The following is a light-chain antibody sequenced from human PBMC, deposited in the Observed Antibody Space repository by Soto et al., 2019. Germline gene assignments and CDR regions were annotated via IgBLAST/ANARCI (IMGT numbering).Light chain of an antibody. V-gene: IGLV2-14*01. CDR1: SSDVGGYNY. CDR2: EVS. Sequence: QSALAQPASVSGSPGQSIAISSTGTSSDVGGYNYVSWYQQHPGKAPKLLISEVSIRPSGVSDRFSGSKSGNTASLTISGLQTEDEADYYCSSFTSAYTFVFGSGTKVTVL. CDR3: SSFTSAYTFV. J-gene: IGLJ1*01.